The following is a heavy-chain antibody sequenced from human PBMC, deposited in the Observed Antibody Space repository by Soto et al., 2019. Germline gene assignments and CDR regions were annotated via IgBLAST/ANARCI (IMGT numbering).Heavy chain of an antibody. V-gene: IGHV1-46*03. CDR3: SRGFGSGDY. D-gene: IGHD3-10*01. Sequence: QVQLVQSGAEVKNPGASVTVSCRASGYTFTSYYIHWVRQAPGQGLEWMAIINPNGGSTNYAQRFQGRVTVTRDTSTSIVYMELSSLRSEDTAVYYCSRGFGSGDYWGQGTLVTVSS. CDR1: GYTFTSYY. CDR2: INPNGGST. J-gene: IGHJ4*02.